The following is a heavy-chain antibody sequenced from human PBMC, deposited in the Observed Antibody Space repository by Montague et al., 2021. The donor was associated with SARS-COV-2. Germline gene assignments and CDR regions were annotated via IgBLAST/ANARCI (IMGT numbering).Heavy chain of an antibody. V-gene: IGHV4-34*01. CDR2: INYGGST. J-gene: IGHJ4*02. Sequence: SETLSLTCAVYGGSFSDYHWTWIRQSPGGGLEWIGQINYGGSTKYNPSLMSRVTISIDTSKNQFSLKLTSVTAADTAVYYCARGAPGYWGQGTLVTVSS. D-gene: IGHD1-1*01. CDR1: GGSFSDYH. CDR3: ARGAPGY.